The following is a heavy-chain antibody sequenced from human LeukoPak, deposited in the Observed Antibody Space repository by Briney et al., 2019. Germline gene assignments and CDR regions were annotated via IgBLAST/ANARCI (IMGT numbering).Heavy chain of an antibody. CDR1: GGSISSYY. CDR2: INHSGST. Sequence: SETLSLTCTVSGGSISSYYWSWIRQPPGKGLEWIGEINHSGSTNYNPSLKSRVTISVDTSKNQFSLKLSSVTAADTAVYYCARTYYYDSSGYPGEWGQGTLVTVSS. D-gene: IGHD3-22*01. CDR3: ARTYYYDSSGYPGE. V-gene: IGHV4-34*01. J-gene: IGHJ4*02.